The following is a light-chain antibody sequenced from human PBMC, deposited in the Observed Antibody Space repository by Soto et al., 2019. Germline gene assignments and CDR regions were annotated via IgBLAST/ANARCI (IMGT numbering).Light chain of an antibody. CDR2: GAS. J-gene: IGKJ1*01. CDR1: QNIGTS. CDR3: LQYGHWRT. Sequence: EIVVTQSPATLSVSPGERATLSCRVGQNIGTSLAWYQHKPGQLPRLLIYGASTRATGIPARFSGSGSGTEFTLTISSLQSEDFAVYYCLQYGHWRTLGQGTKVE. V-gene: IGKV3-15*01.